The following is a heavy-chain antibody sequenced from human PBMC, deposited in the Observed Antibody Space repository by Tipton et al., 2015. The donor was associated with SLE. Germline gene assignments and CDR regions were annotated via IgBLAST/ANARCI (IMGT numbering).Heavy chain of an antibody. CDR1: GFTLSSYW. J-gene: IGHJ3*02. V-gene: IGHV3-74*01. D-gene: IGHD6-19*01. CDR2: INSDGSST. CDR3: AREIGGWSAFDI. Sequence: SLRLSCAASGFTLSSYWMHWVRQAPVKGLVWVSRINSDGSSTSYADSVKGRFTISRDNAKNTLYLQMNSMRAEDTAVYYCAREIGGWSAFDIWGQGTMVTVSS.